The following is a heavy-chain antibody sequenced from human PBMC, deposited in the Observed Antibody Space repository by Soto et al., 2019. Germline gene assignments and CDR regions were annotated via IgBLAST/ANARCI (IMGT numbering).Heavy chain of an antibody. Sequence: ASVKVSCKTSGGTFSSYAISWVRQAPGQGLEWMGWISGYNGNTNYAQKLQGRVTMTTDTSTSTAYMELRSLRSDDTAVYYCARVLRWNGDYEDNWFDPWGQGTLVTVSS. CDR3: ARVLRWNGDYEDNWFDP. CDR1: GGTFSSYA. J-gene: IGHJ5*02. D-gene: IGHD4-17*01. CDR2: ISGYNGNT. V-gene: IGHV1-18*01.